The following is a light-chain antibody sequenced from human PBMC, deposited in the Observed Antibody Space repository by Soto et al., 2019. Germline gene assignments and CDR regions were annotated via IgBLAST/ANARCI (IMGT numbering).Light chain of an antibody. Sequence: DIQMTQSPSTLSASVGDRVTITCRASQSISSWLAWYQQKPGKAPKLLIYKASSLESGVTSRFGGSGSGTEFTLTISSLQPDDFATYYCQQYSFYPFTFGGGTKVEIK. CDR3: QQYSFYPFT. CDR2: KAS. CDR1: QSISSW. J-gene: IGKJ4*01. V-gene: IGKV1-5*03.